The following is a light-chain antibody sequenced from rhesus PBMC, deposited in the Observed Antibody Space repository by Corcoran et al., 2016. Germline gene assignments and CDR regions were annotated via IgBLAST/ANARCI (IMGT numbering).Light chain of an antibody. Sequence: QAGLTQPPSVSWGLRQTAPLTCTGNSSNVGNQGAAWLQQHQGHPPKLLSYRNNNRPSGISERFSASRSGNTASLTITGLQPEDEVDYYCSTWDNSLSAHVFGSGTKLTVL. CDR1: SSNVGNQG. J-gene: IGLJ6*01. CDR3: STWDNSLSAHV. V-gene: IGLV10-114*01. CDR2: RNN.